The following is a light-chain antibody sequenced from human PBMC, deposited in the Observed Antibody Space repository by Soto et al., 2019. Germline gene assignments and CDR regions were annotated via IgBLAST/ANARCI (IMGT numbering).Light chain of an antibody. J-gene: IGKJ1*01. Sequence: EVVLTQSQGTLSLSPGEGATLSCRASQVLSDTNLAWYQQKPGQAPRLLMYASSRRAPGVPHRFSGSGSGTEFTLTISRVEPEDFGVYYCQQYDRSPQTFGLGRKVEIK. CDR1: QVLSDTN. CDR2: ASS. CDR3: QQYDRSPQT. V-gene: IGKV3-20*01.